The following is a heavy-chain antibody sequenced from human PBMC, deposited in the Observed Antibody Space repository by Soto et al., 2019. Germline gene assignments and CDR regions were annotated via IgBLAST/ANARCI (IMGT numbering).Heavy chain of an antibody. CDR3: ARSGYGYGPNPLLY. D-gene: IGHD5-18*01. Sequence: QVQLQESGPGLVKPSQTLSLTCTVSGGSISSGGYYWSWIRQHQGKGLEWIGYIYYSGSTYYNPSLKSRVTISVDTSKNHFSLKLSSVTAADTAVYYCARSGYGYGPNPLLYLGQGTLVTVSS. J-gene: IGHJ4*02. V-gene: IGHV4-31*03. CDR1: GGSISSGGYY. CDR2: IYYSGST.